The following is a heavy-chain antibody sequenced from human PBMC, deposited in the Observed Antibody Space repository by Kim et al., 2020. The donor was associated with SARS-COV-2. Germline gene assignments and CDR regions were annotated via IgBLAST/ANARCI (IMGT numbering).Heavy chain of an antibody. CDR2: INAGNGNT. J-gene: IGHJ5*02. D-gene: IGHD3-10*01. Sequence: ASVKVSCKASGYTFTSYAMHWVRQAPGQRLEWMGWINAGNGNTKYSQKFQGRVTITRDTSASTAYMELSSLRSEDTAVYYCARGWYYYGSGSYPAAVGWFDPWGQGTLVTVSS. V-gene: IGHV1-3*01. CDR3: ARGWYYYGSGSYPAAVGWFDP. CDR1: GYTFTSYA.